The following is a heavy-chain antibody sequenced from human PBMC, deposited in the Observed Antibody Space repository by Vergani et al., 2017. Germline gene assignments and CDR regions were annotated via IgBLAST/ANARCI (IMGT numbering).Heavy chain of an antibody. CDR1: NDSVSNTFYY. Sequence: QVQLQESGPGLVKPSETLSLTCTVSNDSVSNTFYYWGWIRQTPGKGLEWIGSIYYSGSTYYNPSLKSRVTMSEDTSKNQFSLNLTSVTAADTAVYFCARGSCLGGSCYKPLLDYWGQGILVTVSS. CDR3: ARGSCLGGSCYKPLLDY. V-gene: IGHV4-39*07. D-gene: IGHD2-15*01. J-gene: IGHJ4*02. CDR2: IYYSGST.